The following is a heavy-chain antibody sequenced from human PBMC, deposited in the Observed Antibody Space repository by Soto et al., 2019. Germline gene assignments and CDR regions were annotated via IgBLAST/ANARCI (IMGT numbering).Heavy chain of an antibody. CDR3: ASGRYGDY. J-gene: IGHJ4*02. V-gene: IGHV1-18*01. D-gene: IGHD1-26*01. CDR2: IIAHNGNT. Sequence: QVHLVQSGAEVKKPGASVKVSCKGSGYAFTTYGITWVRQAPGQGLEWMGWIIAHNGNTNYAQKLQGRVTVTRDTSTSTAYMELRRLRSDDTAVYYCASGRYGDYWGQGALVTVSS. CDR1: GYAFTTYG.